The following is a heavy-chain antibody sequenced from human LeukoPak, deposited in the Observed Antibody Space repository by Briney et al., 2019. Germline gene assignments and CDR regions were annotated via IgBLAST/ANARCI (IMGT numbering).Heavy chain of an antibody. V-gene: IGHV6-1*01. CDR3: ARVLAAAGGAFDI. CDR2: TYYRSKWYN. D-gene: IGHD6-13*01. Sequence: SQTLSPTCAISGDSVSSNSAAWNWIRQPPSRGLEWLGRTYYRSKWYNDYAVSVKSRITINPDTSKNQFSLQLNSVTPEDTAVYYCARVLAAAGGAFDIWGQGTMVTVSS. CDR1: GDSVSSNSAA. J-gene: IGHJ3*02.